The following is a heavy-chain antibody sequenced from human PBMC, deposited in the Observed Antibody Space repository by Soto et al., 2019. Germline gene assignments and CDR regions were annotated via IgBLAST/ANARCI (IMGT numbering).Heavy chain of an antibody. V-gene: IGHV4-59*01. Sequence: SETLSLTCTVSGGSISSYYWSRIRQPPGKGLEWIGYIYYSGSTNYNPSLKSRVTISVDTSKNQFSLKLSSVTAADTAVYYCARARMATLFDYWGQGTLVTVSS. D-gene: IGHD5-12*01. CDR1: GGSISSYY. CDR2: IYYSGST. J-gene: IGHJ4*02. CDR3: ARARMATLFDY.